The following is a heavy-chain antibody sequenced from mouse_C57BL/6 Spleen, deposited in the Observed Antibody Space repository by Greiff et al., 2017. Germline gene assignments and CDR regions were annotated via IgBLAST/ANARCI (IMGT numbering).Heavy chain of an antibody. CDR2: ISSGSSTI. D-gene: IGHD2-2*01. Sequence: EVHLVESGGGLVKPGGSLKLSCAASGFTFSDYGMHWVRQAPEKGLEWVAYISSGSSTIYYEDTVKGRFTISRDNAKNTLCLQMTSLRSEDTAMYYCARKEIYGSYAMDYWGQGTSVTVSS. V-gene: IGHV5-17*01. CDR1: GFTFSDYG. CDR3: ARKEIYGSYAMDY. J-gene: IGHJ4*01.